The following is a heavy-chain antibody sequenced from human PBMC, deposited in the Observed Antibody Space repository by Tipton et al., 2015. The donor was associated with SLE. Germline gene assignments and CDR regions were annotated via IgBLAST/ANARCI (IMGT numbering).Heavy chain of an antibody. CDR3: ARSLVVAAWGYYYYYMDV. J-gene: IGHJ6*03. CDR1: GGSISSGGYY. Sequence: TLSLTCTVSGGSISSGGYYWSWIRQHPGKGLEWIGYIYYSGSTYYNPSLKSRVTMSVDTSKNHFSLKLSSVTAADTAVYYCARSLVVAAWGYYYYYMDVWGKGTTVTVSS. V-gene: IGHV4-31*03. CDR2: IYYSGST. D-gene: IGHD2-15*01.